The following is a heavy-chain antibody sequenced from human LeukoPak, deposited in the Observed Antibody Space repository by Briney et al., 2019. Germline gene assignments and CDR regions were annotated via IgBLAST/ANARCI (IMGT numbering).Heavy chain of an antibody. J-gene: IGHJ4*02. CDR3: APQTVAGGY. CDR1: GFAFSTYS. V-gene: IGHV3-48*01. CDR2: ISSSSSTI. Sequence: GGSLRLSCAASGFAFSTYSMNWVRQAPGKGLEWLSYISSSSSTIYYADSVKGRFTISRDNAKNSLYLQMNSLRAEDTAVYYCAPQTVAGGYWGQGTLVTVSS. D-gene: IGHD1-14*01.